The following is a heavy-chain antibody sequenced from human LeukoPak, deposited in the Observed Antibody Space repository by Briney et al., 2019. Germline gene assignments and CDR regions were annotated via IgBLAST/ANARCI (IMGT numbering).Heavy chain of an antibody. J-gene: IGHJ6*02. CDR1: GGTFSSYA. CDR3: ARENGYQVVDYYYGMDV. CDR2: IIPILGIA. D-gene: IGHD5-24*01. Sequence: RASVNVSCKASGGTFSSYAIRWVRQAPGQGLEWMGRIIPILGIANYAQKFQGRVTITADKSTSTAYMELSSLRSEDTAVYYCARENGYQVVDYYYGMDVWGQGTTVTVSS. V-gene: IGHV1-69*04.